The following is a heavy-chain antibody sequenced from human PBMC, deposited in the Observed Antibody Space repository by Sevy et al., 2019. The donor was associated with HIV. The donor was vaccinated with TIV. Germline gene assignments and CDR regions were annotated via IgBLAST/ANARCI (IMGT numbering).Heavy chain of an antibody. Sequence: GGSLRLSCAASGFTFDDYAMHWVRLAPGKGLEWVSGISWNSGSIGYADSVKGRFTISRDNAKNSLYLQMNSLRAEDTALYYCAKDSSSGPYYYYGMDVWGQGTTVTVSS. J-gene: IGHJ6*02. V-gene: IGHV3-9*01. CDR1: GFTFDDYA. D-gene: IGHD6-6*01. CDR3: AKDSSSGPYYYYGMDV. CDR2: ISWNSGSI.